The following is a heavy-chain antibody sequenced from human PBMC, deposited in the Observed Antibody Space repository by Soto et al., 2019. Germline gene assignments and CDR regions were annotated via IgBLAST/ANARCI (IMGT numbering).Heavy chain of an antibody. V-gene: IGHV3-23*01. J-gene: IGHJ2*01. CDR3: EAEDGIRGCSTVSAFLLNRSSDL. Sequence: GKGLEWVSAITDSGYSTYYAASVEGRFTISRDNSKNTLDLQMNSLRAEDTVIFFFEAEDGIRGCSTVSAFLLNRSSDL. D-gene: IGHD3-3*01. CDR2: ITDSGYST.